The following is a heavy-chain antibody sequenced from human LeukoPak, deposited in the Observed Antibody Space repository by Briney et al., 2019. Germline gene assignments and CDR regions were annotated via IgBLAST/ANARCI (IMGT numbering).Heavy chain of an antibody. J-gene: IGHJ6*03. Sequence: PGGSLTPSCAASGFTFSSYAMRWVRQAPGKGLEWVSATRGGIADYADSVKGRFSISIDNSKNTLYLQMNSLRAEDTAVYYCAKDRSSRYDFWSGSFSHYYYYYMDVWGKGTTVTVSS. CDR1: GFTFSSYA. CDR3: AKDRSSRYDFWSGSFSHYYYYYMDV. CDR2: TRGGIA. V-gene: IGHV3-23*01. D-gene: IGHD3-3*01.